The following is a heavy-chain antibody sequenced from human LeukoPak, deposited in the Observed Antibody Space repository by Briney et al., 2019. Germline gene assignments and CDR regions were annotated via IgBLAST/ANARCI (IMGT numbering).Heavy chain of an antibody. Sequence: GGSLRLSCAASGFTFSSYAMTWVRQAPGKGLEWVSAISGSGGSTFYADSVKGRFTISRDNSKNTLYLQMNSLRAEDTAVYYCAKGAWEWYIMDVWGKGTTVTVSS. CDR3: AKGAWEWYIMDV. CDR2: ISGSGGST. V-gene: IGHV3-23*01. D-gene: IGHD3-3*01. J-gene: IGHJ6*03. CDR1: GFTFSSYA.